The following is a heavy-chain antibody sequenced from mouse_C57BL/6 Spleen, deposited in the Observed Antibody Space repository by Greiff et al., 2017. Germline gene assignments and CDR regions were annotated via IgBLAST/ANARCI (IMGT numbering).Heavy chain of an antibody. V-gene: IGHV1-59*01. D-gene: IGHD3-2*02. CDR1: GYTFTSYW. CDR3: ARDGGKLRPFAY. J-gene: IGHJ3*01. CDR2: IDPSDSYT. Sequence: QVQLQQPGAELVRPGTSVKLSCKASGYTFTSYWMHWVKQRPGQGLEWIGVIDPSDSYTNYNQKFKGKATLTVDTSSSTAYMQLSSLTSEDSAVYYCARDGGKLRPFAYWGQGTLVTVSA.